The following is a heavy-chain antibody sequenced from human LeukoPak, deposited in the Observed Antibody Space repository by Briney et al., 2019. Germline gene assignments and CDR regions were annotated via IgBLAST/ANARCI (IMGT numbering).Heavy chain of an antibody. D-gene: IGHD1-26*01. J-gene: IGHJ3*02. CDR2: IYYSGST. Sequence: SETLSLTCTVSGGSISSSSYYWGWIRQPPGKGLEWIGGIYYSGSTYYNPSLKSRVTISVDTSKNQFSLKLSSVTAADTAVYYCARQSGSSDDAFDIWGQGTMVTVSS. CDR3: ARQSGSSDDAFDI. V-gene: IGHV4-39*01. CDR1: GGSISSSSYY.